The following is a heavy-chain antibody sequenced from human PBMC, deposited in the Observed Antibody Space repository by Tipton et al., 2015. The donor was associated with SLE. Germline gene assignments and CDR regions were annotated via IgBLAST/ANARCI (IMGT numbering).Heavy chain of an antibody. CDR3: TRDSVNGWFSVDF. Sequence: QVQLVQSGAEVKKSGASVKISCKASGYSFTSHYLHWVRQAPGQGLEWMGVINPSGDGGRPTYAQTLQDRVTMTTDTSTSTADMELSRLESEDTAVYYCTRDSVNGWFSVDFWGQGTLVTVSS. D-gene: IGHD6-19*01. CDR2: INPSGDGGRP. J-gene: IGHJ4*02. V-gene: IGHV1-46*01. CDR1: GYSFTSHY.